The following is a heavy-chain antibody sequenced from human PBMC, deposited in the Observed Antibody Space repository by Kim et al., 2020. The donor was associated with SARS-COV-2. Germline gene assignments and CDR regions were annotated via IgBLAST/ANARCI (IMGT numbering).Heavy chain of an antibody. CDR2: IYYSGST. CDR3: ARLLGDFWSGYQYYYGMDV. J-gene: IGHJ6*02. D-gene: IGHD3-3*01. Sequence: SETLSLTCTVSGDSISSYYWSWIRQPPGKGLEWIGYIYYSGSTNYNPSLKSRVTISVDTSKNQFSLKLSSVTAADTAVYYCARLLGDFWSGYQYYYGMDVWGQGTTVTVSS. V-gene: IGHV4-59*08. CDR1: GDSISSYY.